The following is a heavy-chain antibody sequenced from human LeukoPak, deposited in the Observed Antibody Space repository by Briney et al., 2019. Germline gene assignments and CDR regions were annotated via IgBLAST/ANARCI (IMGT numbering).Heavy chain of an antibody. CDR3: ARGVFMDYYDSSGYP. J-gene: IGHJ5*02. CDR2: INHSGST. V-gene: IGHV4-34*01. Sequence: PSETLSLTCAVYGGSFSGYYWSWIRQPPGKGLEWIGEINHSGSTNYNPSLKSRVTISVDTSKNQFSLKLSSVTAADTAVYYCARGVFMDYYDSSGYPWGQGTLVTVSS. CDR1: GGSFSGYY. D-gene: IGHD3-22*01.